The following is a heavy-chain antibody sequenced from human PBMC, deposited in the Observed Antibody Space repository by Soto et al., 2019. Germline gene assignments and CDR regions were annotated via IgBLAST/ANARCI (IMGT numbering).Heavy chain of an antibody. V-gene: IGHV5-10-1*01. J-gene: IGHJ3*02. CDR1: GYSFAGYW. D-gene: IGHD3-22*01. CDR3: AIDTYFGSSGYYDAFDI. CDR2: IDPSDSQT. Sequence: GESLKISCKGSGYSFAGYWITWVRQKPGKGLEWMGRIDPSDSQTYYSPSFRGHVTISATKSITTVFLQWSSLKASDTAMYYCAIDTYFGSSGYYDAFDIWGQGTMVTVSS.